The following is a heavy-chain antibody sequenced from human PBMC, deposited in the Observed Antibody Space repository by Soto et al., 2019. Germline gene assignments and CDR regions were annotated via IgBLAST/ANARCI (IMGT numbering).Heavy chain of an antibody. CDR3: ARRRDGYNHDY. CDR2: MNPNSGNT. D-gene: IGHD5-12*01. Sequence: QVQLVQSGAEVKKPGASVKVSCKASGYTFTSYDINWVRQATGQGLEWMGWMNPNSGNTGYAQKFQGRVPMTMNTAISKAYIELSSLRPEDTAVSYCARRRDGYNHDYWGQGTLVTVSS. V-gene: IGHV1-8*01. CDR1: GYTFTSYD. J-gene: IGHJ4*02.